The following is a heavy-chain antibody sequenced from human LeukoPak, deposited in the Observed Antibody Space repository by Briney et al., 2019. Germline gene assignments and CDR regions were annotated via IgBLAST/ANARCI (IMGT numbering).Heavy chain of an antibody. CDR1: GFTFSSYA. D-gene: IGHD5-12*01. CDR3: ARDRKYGWLRFGDAFDI. J-gene: IGHJ3*02. Sequence: HPGGSLRLSCAASGFTFSSYAMNWVRQAPGKGLEWVSSISATSGNTYYADSVKGRFTISRDNSKNTLYLQMNSLRAEDTAVYYCARDRKYGWLRFGDAFDIWGQGTMVTVSS. V-gene: IGHV3-23*01. CDR2: ISATSGNT.